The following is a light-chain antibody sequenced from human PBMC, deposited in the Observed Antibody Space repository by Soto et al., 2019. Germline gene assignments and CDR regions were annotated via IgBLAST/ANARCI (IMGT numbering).Light chain of an antibody. CDR2: CAS. CDR3: QQYSTSPRT. J-gene: IGKJ4*01. CDR1: QSISGT. V-gene: IGKV3-15*01. Sequence: MTQSPATLSVSTGGSAPLSCRASQSISGTFAWYHQKPGQAPRLLIFCASKRATGFPARCSGSGAGTDFTLTISSLEPEDFAVYYCQQYSTSPRTFGGGTKVDIK.